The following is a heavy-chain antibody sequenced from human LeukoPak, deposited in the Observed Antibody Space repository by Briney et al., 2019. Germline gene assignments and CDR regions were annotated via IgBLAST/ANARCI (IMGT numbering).Heavy chain of an antibody. Sequence: SGGSLRLSCAASGFRFSDYWMNWVRQAPGKGLELVANIHRDRSDKLYLDSVRGRFTVSRDNADNSLYLQMNSLRGDDTAVYYCARGFSSAIDRWGQGTLVTVSS. V-gene: IGHV3-7*01. J-gene: IGHJ5*02. CDR3: ARGFSSAIDR. CDR2: IHRDRSDK. CDR1: GFRFSDYW.